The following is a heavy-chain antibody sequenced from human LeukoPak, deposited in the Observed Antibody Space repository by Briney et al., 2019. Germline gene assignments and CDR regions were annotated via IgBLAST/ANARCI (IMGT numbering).Heavy chain of an antibody. V-gene: IGHV4-38-2*02. CDR1: GYSISSGYY. D-gene: IGHD5-12*01. J-gene: IGHJ4*02. Sequence: SETLSLTCTVSGYSISSGYYWGWIRQPPGKGLEWIGSIYHSGITYYNPSLKSRVTISVDTSKNQFSLKLSSVTAADTAVYYCARALATMFFDYWGQGTLVTVST. CDR3: ARALATMFFDY. CDR2: IYHSGIT.